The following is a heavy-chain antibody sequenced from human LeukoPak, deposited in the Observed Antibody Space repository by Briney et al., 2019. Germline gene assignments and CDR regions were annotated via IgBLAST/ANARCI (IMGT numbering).Heavy chain of an antibody. CDR3: GRHAYGDSSAAFDI. V-gene: IGHV4-4*02. D-gene: IGHD4-17*01. J-gene: IGHJ3*02. CDR1: GDSISSNYC. CDR2: VYRRGST. Sequence: SETLSLTCAVSGDSISSNYCWRWVRQFPGKGLEWIGEVYRRGSTSYNPSLKSRVVISIDKSKNQYSLNLNSVTAADMAMYYCGRHAYGDSSAAFDIWGQGTMVIVSS.